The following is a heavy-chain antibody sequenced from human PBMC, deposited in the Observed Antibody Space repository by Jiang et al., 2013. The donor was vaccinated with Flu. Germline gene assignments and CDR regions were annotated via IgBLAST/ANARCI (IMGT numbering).Heavy chain of an antibody. CDR2: INPSGGST. J-gene: IGHJ4*02. CDR3: ARGPEYYYDSSGYYHDY. CDR1: GYTFTSYY. V-gene: IGHV1-46*01. Sequence: CKASGYTFTSYYMHWVRQAPGQGLEWMGIINPSGGSTSYAQKFQGRVTMTRDTSTSTVYMELSSLRSEDTAVYYCARGPEYYYDSSGYYHDYWGQGTLVTVSS. D-gene: IGHD3-22*01.